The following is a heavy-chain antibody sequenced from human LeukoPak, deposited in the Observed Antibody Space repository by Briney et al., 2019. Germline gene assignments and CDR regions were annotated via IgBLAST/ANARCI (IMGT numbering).Heavy chain of an antibody. Sequence: PGRSLRLSCAASGFNFSSYGMHWVRQAPGKGLAWVEVIWYDGSNKYYADSVKGRFTISRDNSKNTLYLQMNSLRAEDTAVYYCARDNQWLTDAFDIWGQGTMVTVSS. J-gene: IGHJ3*02. V-gene: IGHV3-33*01. CDR2: IWYDGSNK. CDR3: ARDNQWLTDAFDI. CDR1: GFNFSSYG. D-gene: IGHD6-19*01.